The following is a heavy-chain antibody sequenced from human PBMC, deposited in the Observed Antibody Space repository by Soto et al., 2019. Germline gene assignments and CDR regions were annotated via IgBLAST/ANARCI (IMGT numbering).Heavy chain of an antibody. CDR3: TTGITGIRYYCYGMDV. CDR1: GFTFSNAW. CDR2: IKSKTDGGTT. J-gene: IGHJ6*02. Sequence: GGSLRLSCAASGFTFSNAWMNWVRQAPGKGLEWVGRIKSKTDGGTTDYAAPVKGRFTISRDDSKNTLYLQMNSLKTEDTAVYYCTTGITGIRYYCYGMDVWGQGTTVTAP. V-gene: IGHV3-15*07. D-gene: IGHD1-20*01.